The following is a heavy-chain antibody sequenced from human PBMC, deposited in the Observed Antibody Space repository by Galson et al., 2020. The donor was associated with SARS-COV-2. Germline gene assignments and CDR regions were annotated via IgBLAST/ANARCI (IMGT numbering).Heavy chain of an antibody. CDR1: GYSISSGYH. J-gene: IGHJ4*02. CDR2: IHHSGNT. CDR3: ARGNEFRPYSAFNN. V-gene: IGHV4-38-2*01. Sequence: SETLYLTCAVSGYSISSGYHWGWIRQPPGKGLECIGSIHHSGNTYYNPSLESRVTISVDTSKNQFSLKLRSVTAADTAVYYCARGNEFRPYSAFNNWGQGTLVTVSS. D-gene: IGHD1-26*01.